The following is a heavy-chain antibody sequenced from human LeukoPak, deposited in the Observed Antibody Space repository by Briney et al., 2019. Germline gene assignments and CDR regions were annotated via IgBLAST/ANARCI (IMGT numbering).Heavy chain of an antibody. CDR2: IYSGGST. Sequence: PGGSLRLSCAASGFTVSSNYMSWVRQAPGKGLEWVSVIYSGGSTYYADSVKGRFTISRDNSKNTPYLQMNSLRAEDTAVYYCARAGGYSGYELTYYFDYWGQGTLVTVSS. J-gene: IGHJ4*02. V-gene: IGHV3-53*01. D-gene: IGHD5-12*01. CDR1: GFTVSSNY. CDR3: ARAGGYSGYELTYYFDY.